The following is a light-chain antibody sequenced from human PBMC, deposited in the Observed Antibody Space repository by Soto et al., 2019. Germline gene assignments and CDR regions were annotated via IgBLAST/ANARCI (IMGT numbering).Light chain of an antibody. Sequence: QAVVTQPPSVSGAPGQRVTISCTGSSSNIGAGYDVHWYQQLPGTAPKLLIYGNSNRPSGVPDRFSGSKSGTSASLAITGLQAEDEADYYCQSYDGSLSASFGGGTKLTVL. CDR2: GNS. V-gene: IGLV1-40*01. CDR3: QSYDGSLSAS. CDR1: SSNIGAGYD. J-gene: IGLJ2*01.